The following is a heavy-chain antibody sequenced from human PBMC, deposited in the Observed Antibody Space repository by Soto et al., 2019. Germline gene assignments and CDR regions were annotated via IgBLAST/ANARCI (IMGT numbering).Heavy chain of an antibody. Sequence: GSLRLSCAASGFTFSSYEMNWVRQAPGKGLEWVSYISSSGTTIYYADSVKGRFTISRDNAKNSLYLQMDSLRAEDTAVYYCARDKDGSYYGYSYYYGMDVWGQGTTVTVSS. CDR2: ISSSGTTI. D-gene: IGHD3-10*01. J-gene: IGHJ6*02. CDR1: GFTFSSYE. CDR3: ARDKDGSYYGYSYYYGMDV. V-gene: IGHV3-48*03.